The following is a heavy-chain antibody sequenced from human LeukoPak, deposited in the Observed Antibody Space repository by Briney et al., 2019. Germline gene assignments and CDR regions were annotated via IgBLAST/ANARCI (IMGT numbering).Heavy chain of an antibody. V-gene: IGHV3-73*01. CDR1: GFTFSGSA. CDR2: IRSKANSYAT. CDR3: TRHRSANPDSSGYGPYFDY. J-gene: IGHJ4*02. Sequence: GVSLRLSCAASGFTFSGSAMHWVRQASGKGLEWVGRIRSKANSYATAYAASVKGRFTISRDDSKNTAYLQMNSLKTEDTAVYYCTRHRSANPDSSGYGPYFDYWGQGTLVTVSS. D-gene: IGHD3-22*01.